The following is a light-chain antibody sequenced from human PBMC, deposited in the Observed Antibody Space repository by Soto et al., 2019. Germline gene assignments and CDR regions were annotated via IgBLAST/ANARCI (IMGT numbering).Light chain of an antibody. CDR2: EVT. J-gene: IGLJ1*01. CDR1: RTDVGCYNY. CDR3: GSYSSTDTPFV. V-gene: IGLV2-14*01. Sequence: QSVLAQPSSVSGSPGQSITISCTATRTDVGCYNYVSRYQHHSGKAPKLLLYEVTNRPSGISDPFSGSKSVNTASLTISCLQAEDESDYFFGSYSSTDTPFVFGTGTKVTV.